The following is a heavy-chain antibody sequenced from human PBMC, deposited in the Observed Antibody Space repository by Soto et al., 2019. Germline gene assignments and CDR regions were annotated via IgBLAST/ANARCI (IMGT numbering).Heavy chain of an antibody. CDR3: TKDPYQYDGSGYYFYY. CDR2: ISYDVSNK. J-gene: IGHJ4*02. Sequence: GGSLRLSCAASVFTFRAYGMHWVRQAPGKGLEWVAYISYDVSNKSYSDSVKGRFTISRDNSKNTLYLQMNSLTSEDTAIYYCTKDPYQYDGSGYYFYYWGQGTLVTVSS. V-gene: IGHV3-30*18. D-gene: IGHD3-22*01. CDR1: VFTFRAYG.